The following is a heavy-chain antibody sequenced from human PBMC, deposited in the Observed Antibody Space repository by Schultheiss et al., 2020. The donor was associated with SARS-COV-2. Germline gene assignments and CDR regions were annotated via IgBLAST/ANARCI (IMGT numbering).Heavy chain of an antibody. CDR1: GFTFSSYA. V-gene: IGHV3-23*01. Sequence: GGSLRLSCAASGFTFSSYAMSWVRQAPGKGLEWVSAISGSGGSTYYADSVKGRFTISRDNAKNSLYLQMNSLRAEDTAVYYCARTSRGSSSETFDYWGQGTLVTVSS. CDR3: ARTSRGSSSETFDY. CDR2: ISGSGGST. J-gene: IGHJ4*02. D-gene: IGHD6-6*01.